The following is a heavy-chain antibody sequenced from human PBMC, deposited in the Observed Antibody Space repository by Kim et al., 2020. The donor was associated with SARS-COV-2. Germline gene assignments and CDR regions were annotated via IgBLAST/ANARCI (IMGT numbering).Heavy chain of an antibody. CDR3: AGGGGYSSSWYANYYYYYGMDV. D-gene: IGHD6-13*01. J-gene: IGHJ6*02. Sequence: GGSLRLSCAASGFTFSSYGMHWVRQAPGKGLEWVAVISYDGSNKYYADSVKGRFTISRDNSKNTLYLQMNSLRAEDTAVYYCAGGGGYSSSWYANYYYYYGMDVWGQGTTVTVSS. CDR2: ISYDGSNK. CDR1: GFTFSSYG. V-gene: IGHV3-33*05.